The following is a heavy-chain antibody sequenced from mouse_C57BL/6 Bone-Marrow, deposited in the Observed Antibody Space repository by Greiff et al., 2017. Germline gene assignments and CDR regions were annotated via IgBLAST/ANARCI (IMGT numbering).Heavy chain of an antibody. CDR3: ASGDDGYSYWYFDV. J-gene: IGHJ1*03. V-gene: IGHV1-69*01. CDR1: GYTFTSYW. D-gene: IGHD2-3*01. Sequence: QVQLQQPGAELVMPGASVKLSCKASGYTFTSYWMHWVKQRPGQGLEWIGEIDPSDSYTNYNQKFKGKSTLTVDKSSSPAYMQLSSLTSEDSAVYYCASGDDGYSYWYFDVWGTGTTVTVSS. CDR2: IDPSDSYT.